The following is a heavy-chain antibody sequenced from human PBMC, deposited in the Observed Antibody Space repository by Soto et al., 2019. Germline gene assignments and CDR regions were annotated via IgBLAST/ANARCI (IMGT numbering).Heavy chain of an antibody. D-gene: IGHD3-10*01. J-gene: IGHJ4*02. CDR3: ARVGGFGATTIDY. CDR1: GGSISGYY. Sequence: TLSLTCTVSGGSISGYYWSWIRQPPGKGLEWIGYIYYSGSTYYNPSLKSRVTISVDTSKNQFSLKLSSVTAADTAVYYCARVGGFGATTIDYWGQGTLVTVSS. CDR2: IYYSGST. V-gene: IGHV4-30-4*08.